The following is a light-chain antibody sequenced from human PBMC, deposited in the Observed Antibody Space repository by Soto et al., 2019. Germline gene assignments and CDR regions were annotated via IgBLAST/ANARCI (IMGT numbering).Light chain of an antibody. CDR1: SSDVGGYNY. J-gene: IGLJ1*01. CDR3: SLYTSSSTLESV. V-gene: IGLV2-14*01. CDR2: EVS. Sequence: QSALTQPASVFGSPGQSITISCTGTSSDVGGYNYVSWYQQHPGKAPKLMIYEVSNRPSGVSNRFSGSKSGNTASLTISGLQAEDEADYYCSLYTSSSTLESVFGTGTKVPVL.